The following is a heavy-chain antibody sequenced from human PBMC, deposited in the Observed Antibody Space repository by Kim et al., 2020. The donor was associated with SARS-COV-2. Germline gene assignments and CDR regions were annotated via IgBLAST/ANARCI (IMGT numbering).Heavy chain of an antibody. CDR2: TYYRSKWYK. D-gene: IGHD1-26*01. CDR3: AKGWLKVGFDY. CDR1: GDSVSTDIG. V-gene: IGHV6-1*01. J-gene: IGHJ4*02. Sequence: SQTLSLTCAIFGDSVSTDIGWHWIRQSPSRGLEWLGRTYYRSKWYKDYAVSVKSRITINSDTSKNQFSLQLLSVTAEDTAVYYCAKGWLKVGFDYWGQGILVTVSS.